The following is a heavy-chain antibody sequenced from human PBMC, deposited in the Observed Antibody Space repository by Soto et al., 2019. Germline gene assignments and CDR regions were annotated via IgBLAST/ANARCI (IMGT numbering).Heavy chain of an antibody. CDR2: IWYDGSNK. CDR1: GFTFSSYG. CDR3: ARTTAAASPYYFDY. D-gene: IGHD6-13*01. J-gene: IGHJ4*01. V-gene: IGHV3-33*01. Sequence: GGSLRLSCAASGFTFSSYGMHWVRQAPGKGLEWVAVIWYDGSNKYYADSVKGRFTISRDNSKNTLYLQMNSLRAEDTAVYYWARTTAAASPYYFDYWGHGTLVTVSS.